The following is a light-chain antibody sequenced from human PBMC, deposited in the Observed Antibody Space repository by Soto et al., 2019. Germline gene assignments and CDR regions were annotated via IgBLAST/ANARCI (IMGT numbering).Light chain of an antibody. CDR2: AAS. J-gene: IGKJ3*01. CDR1: QSISSY. CDR3: QQSYRTPLT. V-gene: IGKV1-39*01. Sequence: DIQMTQSPSSLSASVGDRVTITCRASQSISSYLNWYQQKPGKAPKLLIYAASSLQSGVPSRFSGSGSGTDFTLTISSLQPEDFGTYYCQQSYRTPLTFGPGTKVDIK.